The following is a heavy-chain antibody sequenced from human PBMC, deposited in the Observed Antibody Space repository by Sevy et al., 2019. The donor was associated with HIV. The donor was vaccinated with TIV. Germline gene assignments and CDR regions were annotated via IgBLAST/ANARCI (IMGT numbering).Heavy chain of an antibody. CDR2: IKSKTDGGTT. CDR3: TTDYVPYGLIAVAGTRDY. V-gene: IGHV3-15*01. J-gene: IGHJ4*02. CDR1: GFTFSNAW. D-gene: IGHD6-19*01. Sequence: GGSLRLSCAASGFTFSNAWMSWVRQAPGKGLERVGRIKSKTDGGTTEYAAPVKGRFTITRDDSKNTLYLQMNSLKTEETDVYYCTTDYVPYGLIAVAGTRDYWGQGTLVIVSS.